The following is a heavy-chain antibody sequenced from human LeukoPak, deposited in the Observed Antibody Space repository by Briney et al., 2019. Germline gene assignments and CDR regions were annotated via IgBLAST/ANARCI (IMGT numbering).Heavy chain of an antibody. Sequence: SETLSLTCTVSGGSISSYYWSWIRQPPGKGLEWIGYIYYSGSTNYNPSLKSRVTISVDTSKNQFSLKLSSVTAADTAVYYCARGRRTKGFDYWGQGTLVTVTS. J-gene: IGHJ4*02. CDR1: GGSISSYY. D-gene: IGHD2-8*01. CDR3: ARGRRTKGFDY. CDR2: IYYSGST. V-gene: IGHV4-59*01.